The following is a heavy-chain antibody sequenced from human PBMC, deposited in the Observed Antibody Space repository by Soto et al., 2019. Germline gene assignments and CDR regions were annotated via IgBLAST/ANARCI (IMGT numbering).Heavy chain of an antibody. D-gene: IGHD2-21*02. CDR2: IYYSGST. Sequence: QVQLQESGPGLVKPSQTLSLTCTVSGGSISSGDYYWSWIRQPPGKVLEWIGYIYYSGSTYYNPSLKSRVTISVDTSKNQFSLKLSSVTAADTAVYYCARTGYCGGDCYPGGFDYWGLGTLVTVSS. J-gene: IGHJ4*02. V-gene: IGHV4-30-4*01. CDR1: GGSISSGDYY. CDR3: ARTGYCGGDCYPGGFDY.